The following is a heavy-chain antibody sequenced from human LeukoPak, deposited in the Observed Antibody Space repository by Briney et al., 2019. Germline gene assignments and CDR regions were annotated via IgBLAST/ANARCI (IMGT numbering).Heavy chain of an antibody. J-gene: IGHJ4*02. CDR2: IWFDGGKI. CDR1: GFPFSSYV. Sequence: GGSLRLSCAASGFPFSSYVMHWLRQAPGEGLEWVAVIWFDGGKIYYADSVKGRFTISRDNSKNTLYLQMNSLRAEDPAVYHCVRDFTNIRGGGYFDNWGQGTLVTVSS. D-gene: IGHD2/OR15-2a*01. CDR3: VRDFTNIRGGGYFDN. V-gene: IGHV3-33*01.